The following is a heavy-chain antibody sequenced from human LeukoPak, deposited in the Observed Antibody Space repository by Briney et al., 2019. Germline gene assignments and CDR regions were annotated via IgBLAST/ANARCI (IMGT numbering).Heavy chain of an antibody. V-gene: IGHV3-23*01. CDR1: GFTFSSCA. CDR3: ARDPSYDSSGSLLIDY. D-gene: IGHD3-22*01. Sequence: GGSLRLSCATSGFTFSSCAMSWVRQAPGKGLEWVSGISGSGDITYYADSVKGRFTISRDNSKNTLYLQMNSLRAEDTAVYYCARDPSYDSSGSLLIDYWGQGTLVTVSS. CDR2: ISGSGDIT. J-gene: IGHJ4*02.